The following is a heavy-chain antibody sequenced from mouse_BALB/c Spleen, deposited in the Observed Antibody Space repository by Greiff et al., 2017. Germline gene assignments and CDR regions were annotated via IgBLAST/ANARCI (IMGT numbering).Heavy chain of an antibody. CDR2: IRNKANGYTT. CDR1: GFTFTDYY. Sequence: EVQLVESGGGLVQPGGSLRLSCATSGFTFTDYYMSWVRQPPGKALEWLGFIRNKANGYTTEYSASVKGRFTISRDNSQSILYLQMNTLRAEDSATYYCARDISYFDYWGQGTTLTVSS. CDR3: ARDISYFDY. V-gene: IGHV7-3*02. J-gene: IGHJ2*01.